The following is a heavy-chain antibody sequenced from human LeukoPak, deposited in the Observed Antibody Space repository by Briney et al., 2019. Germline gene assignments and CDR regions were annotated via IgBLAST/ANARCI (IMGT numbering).Heavy chain of an antibody. J-gene: IGHJ5*02. CDR1: GGSISSTHW. CDR3: ASAASGYDFWRDLDP. V-gene: IGHV4-4*02. Sequence: SETLSLTCAVSGGSISSTHWWNWVRQPPGKGLEWSGEIFHSGTTNYNPSLKSRVTISIDKSKNQFSLKLRSVTAADTAVYYCASAASGYDFWRDLDPWGQGTLVTVSS. D-gene: IGHD3-3*01. CDR2: IFHSGTT.